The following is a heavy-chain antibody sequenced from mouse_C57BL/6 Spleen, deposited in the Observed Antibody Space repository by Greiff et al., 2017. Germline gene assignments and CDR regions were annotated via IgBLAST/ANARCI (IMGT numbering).Heavy chain of an antibody. Sequence: QVQLQQSGAELVRPGASVKLSCKASGYTFTDYYINWVKQRPGQGLEWIARIYPGSGNTYYNEKFKGKATLTAEKSSSTAYMQLSSLTSEDSAVYFCARMGYRTPFAYWGQGTLVTVSA. D-gene: IGHD2-14*01. CDR3: ARMGYRTPFAY. V-gene: IGHV1-76*01. CDR1: GYTFTDYY. J-gene: IGHJ3*01. CDR2: IYPGSGNT.